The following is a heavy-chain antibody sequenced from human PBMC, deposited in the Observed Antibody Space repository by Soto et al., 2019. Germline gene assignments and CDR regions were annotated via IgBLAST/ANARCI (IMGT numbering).Heavy chain of an antibody. V-gene: IGHV1-2*02. CDR1: GYTFIDYY. CDR2: ISPKSGGT. D-gene: IGHD3-9*01. J-gene: IGHJ4*02. Sequence: XSVKLSCQASGYTFIDYYMHWVRQAPVQGFEWMGRISPKSGGTNYAQKFQGRVTMTWDTSLNTAYMELSSLISEDTAVYYCARPPGYISDWYYFDLWGQGTLVTVSS. CDR3: ARPPGYISDWYYFDL.